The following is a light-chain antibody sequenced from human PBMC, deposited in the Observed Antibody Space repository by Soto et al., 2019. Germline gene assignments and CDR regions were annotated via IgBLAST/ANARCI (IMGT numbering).Light chain of an antibody. CDR1: QYINTR. Sequence: EIVLTQSPATLSSFPGDRVTLSCRASQYINTRLAWYQHRPGQAPRLLIYQTSLRAAGIPARFSGSGSGTDFTLTISSLEPEDFAVYYCQQRDTFGQGTRLEIK. CDR2: QTS. CDR3: QQRDT. J-gene: IGKJ5*01. V-gene: IGKV3-11*01.